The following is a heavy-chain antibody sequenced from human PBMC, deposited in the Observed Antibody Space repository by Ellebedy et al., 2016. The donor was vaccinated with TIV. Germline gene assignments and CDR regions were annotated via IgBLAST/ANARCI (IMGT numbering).Heavy chain of an antibody. D-gene: IGHD5-18*01. CDR1: GFTFSSYA. CDR3: AKALRRAAMVSQTWYFDL. J-gene: IGHJ2*01. CDR2: ISGSGGST. Sequence: GESLKISXAASGFTFSSYAMSWVRQAPGKGLEWVSAISGSGGSTYYADSVKGRFTISRDNSKNTLYLQMNSLRAEDTAVYYCAKALRRAAMVSQTWYFDLWGRGTLVTVSS. V-gene: IGHV3-23*01.